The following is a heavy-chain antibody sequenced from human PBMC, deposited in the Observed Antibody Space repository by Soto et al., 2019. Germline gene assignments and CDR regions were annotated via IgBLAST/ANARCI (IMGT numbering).Heavy chain of an antibody. CDR1: GFTVSTNY. CDR2: IYSGGST. CDR3: ATEGIAARLVY. D-gene: IGHD6-6*01. Sequence: GGSLRLSCAASGFTVSTNYMSWVRQAPGKGLEWVSVIYSGGSTYYADSVKGRFTISRDNSKNTLYLQMNSLRAEDTAVYYCATEGIAARLVYWGQGTLVTVYS. V-gene: IGHV3-53*01. J-gene: IGHJ4*02.